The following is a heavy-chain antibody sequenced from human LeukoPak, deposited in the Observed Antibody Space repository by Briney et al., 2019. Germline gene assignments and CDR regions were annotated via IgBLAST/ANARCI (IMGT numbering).Heavy chain of an antibody. Sequence: PGGSLRLSCAASGFNFSSFAMYWVRQAPGKGLEWVAVISSDGSNVYYADSVKGRFTISRDNSKNTLYLQLDILRSEDTAVYYCATDPEANSWLVPGFHPWGQGTLVIVSS. CDR2: ISSDGSNV. J-gene: IGHJ1*01. D-gene: IGHD6-19*01. CDR3: ATDPEANSWLVPGFHP. CDR1: GFNFSSFA. V-gene: IGHV3-30*04.